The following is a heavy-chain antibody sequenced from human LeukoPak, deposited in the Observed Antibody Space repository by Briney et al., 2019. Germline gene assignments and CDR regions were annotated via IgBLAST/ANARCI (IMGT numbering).Heavy chain of an antibody. CDR1: GGTFSSYA. D-gene: IGHD5-18*01. CDR2: IIPIFGTA. J-gene: IGHJ4*02. CDR3: ARCRIVLIDTAMVNGYFDY. Sequence: GASVKVSCKASGGTFSSYAISWVRQAPGQGLEWMGRIIPIFGTANYAQKFQGRVTITTDESTSTAYMELSSLRSEDTAVYYCARCRIVLIDTAMVNGYFDYWGQGTLVTVCS. V-gene: IGHV1-69*05.